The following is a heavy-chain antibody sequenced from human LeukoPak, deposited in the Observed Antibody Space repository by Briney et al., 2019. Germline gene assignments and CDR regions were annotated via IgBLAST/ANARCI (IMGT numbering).Heavy chain of an antibody. CDR1: GGTFSSYA. CDR2: IIPIFGTA. V-gene: IGHV1-69*13. CDR3: ARVDCGGDCLGYFQH. J-gene: IGHJ1*01. D-gene: IGHD2-21*01. Sequence: SVKVSCKASGGTFSSYAISWLRQAPGQGLEWMGGIIPIFGTANYAQKFQGRVTITADESTSTAYMELSSLRSEDTAVYYCARVDCGGDCLGYFQHWGQGTLVTVSS.